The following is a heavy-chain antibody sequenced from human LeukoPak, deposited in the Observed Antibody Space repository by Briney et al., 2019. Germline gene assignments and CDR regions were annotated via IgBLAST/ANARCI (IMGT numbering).Heavy chain of an antibody. CDR1: GFTFSSHS. V-gene: IGHV3-30-3*01. Sequence: GGSLRLSCAASGFTFSSHSMHWVRQAPGKGLEWVAVISYDGSNKYYADSVKGRFTISRDNFKNTLCLQMNSLRAEDTAVYYCARETPSSSSWYIDYWGQGTLVTVSS. D-gene: IGHD6-13*01. CDR2: ISYDGSNK. J-gene: IGHJ4*02. CDR3: ARETPSSSSWYIDY.